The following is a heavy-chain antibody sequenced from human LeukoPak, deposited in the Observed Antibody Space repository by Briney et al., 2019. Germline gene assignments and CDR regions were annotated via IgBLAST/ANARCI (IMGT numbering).Heavy chain of an antibody. CDR1: GFTFSSYS. Sequence: PGGSLRLSCAASGFTFSSYSMNWVRQAPGKGLEWVSSISSSSSYIYYADSVKGRFTISRDNAKNSLYLQMNSLRAEDTAVYYCARDSRRDYGMEHWGRGTLVTVSS. D-gene: IGHD4-17*01. CDR2: ISSSSSYI. CDR3: ARDSRRDYGMEH. V-gene: IGHV3-21*01. J-gene: IGHJ1*01.